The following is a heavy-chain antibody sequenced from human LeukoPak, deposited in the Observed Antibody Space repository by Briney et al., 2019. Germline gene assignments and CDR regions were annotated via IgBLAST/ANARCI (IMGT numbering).Heavy chain of an antibody. Sequence: SETLSLTCTVSGGSISSYYWSWIRKPPGKGLDWIGYIYYSGSTNYNPSLKSRVTISVDTSKNQFSLKLSSVTAADTAVYYCARASQGRHYYGSGTTFDYWGQGTLVTVSS. D-gene: IGHD3-10*01. CDR3: ARASQGRHYYGSGTTFDY. CDR1: GGSISSYY. V-gene: IGHV4-59*01. J-gene: IGHJ4*02. CDR2: IYYSGST.